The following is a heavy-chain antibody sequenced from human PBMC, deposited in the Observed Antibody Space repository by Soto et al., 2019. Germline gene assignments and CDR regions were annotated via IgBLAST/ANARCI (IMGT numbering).Heavy chain of an antibody. D-gene: IGHD2-21*01. CDR3: ARGRRGGGDSDY. J-gene: IGHJ4*02. CDR1: GFSLSNARMG. V-gene: IGHV2-26*01. CDR2: IFSNDEK. Sequence: QVTLKESGPVLVKPTETLTLTCTVSGFSLSNARMGVSWIRQPPGKALEWLAHIFSNDEKSYSTSLKSRLTISTDASNSQVVLRSTNMDPVDAATYYCARGRRGGGDSDYWGQGTLVTVSS.